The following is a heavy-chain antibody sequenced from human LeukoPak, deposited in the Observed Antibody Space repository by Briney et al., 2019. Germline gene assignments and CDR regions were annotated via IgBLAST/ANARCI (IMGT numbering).Heavy chain of an antibody. CDR3: ARDRDGYNSD. Sequence: ASVTVSCKASGYTFTSYYIHWVRQAPGQGLEWMGIINPSGASTRYAQKFQGRVTMTRDTSTSTVYMELSSLRSEDTAVYYCARDRDGYNSDWGQGTLVTVSS. V-gene: IGHV1-46*01. J-gene: IGHJ4*02. CDR1: GYTFTSYY. CDR2: INPSGAST. D-gene: IGHD5-24*01.